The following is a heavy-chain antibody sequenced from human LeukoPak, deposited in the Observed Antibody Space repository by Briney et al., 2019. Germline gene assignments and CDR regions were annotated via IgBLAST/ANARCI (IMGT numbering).Heavy chain of an antibody. CDR2: INPNSGGT. CDR1: GYTFTGYY. V-gene: IGHV1-2*02. Sequence: ASVKVSCKASGYTFTGYYMHWVRQAPGRGLEWMGWINPNSGGTNYAQKFQGRVTMTRDTSISTAYMELNRLRSDDTAVYYCARNLGYYGSGSYFSQTDYWGQGTLVTVSS. J-gene: IGHJ4*02. D-gene: IGHD3-10*01. CDR3: ARNLGYYGSGSYFSQTDY.